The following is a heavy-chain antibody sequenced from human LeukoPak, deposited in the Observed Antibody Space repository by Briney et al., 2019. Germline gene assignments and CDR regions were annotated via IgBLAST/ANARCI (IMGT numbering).Heavy chain of an antibody. J-gene: IGHJ3*02. CDR1: GGSISSGGYS. CDR2: IYYSGST. D-gene: IGHD4-23*01. CDR3: AREGASAVGAFDI. V-gene: IGHV4-31*11. Sequence: SETLSLTCAVSGGSISSGGYSWSWIRQPPGKGLEWIGYIYYSGSTYYNPSLKSRVTISVDTSKNQFSLKLSSVTAADTAVYYCAREGASAVGAFDIWGQGTMVTVSS.